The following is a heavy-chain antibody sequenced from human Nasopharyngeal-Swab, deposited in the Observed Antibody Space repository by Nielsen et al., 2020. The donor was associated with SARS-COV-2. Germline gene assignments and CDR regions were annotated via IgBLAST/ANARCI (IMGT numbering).Heavy chain of an antibody. J-gene: IGHJ4*02. Sequence: VRQAPGKGLEWIGEINHSGSTYYNPSLKSRVTISVDRSKNQFSLKLSSVTAADTAVYYCASVLDLGILDYWGQGTLVTVSS. CDR2: INHSGST. V-gene: IGHV4-4*02. D-gene: IGHD3/OR15-3a*01. CDR3: ASVLDLGILDY.